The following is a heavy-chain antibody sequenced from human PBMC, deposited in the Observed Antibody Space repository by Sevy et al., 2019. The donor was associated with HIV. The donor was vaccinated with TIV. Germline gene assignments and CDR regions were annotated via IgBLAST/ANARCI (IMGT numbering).Heavy chain of an antibody. CDR2: IYTSGKT. J-gene: IGHJ4*02. CDR1: GFIVNTNY. D-gene: IGHD3-3*02. Sequence: GGSLRLSCVASGFIVNTNYMAWVRQTPGRGLQYVSLIYTSGKTYYTDSVKGRFTISRDDSRNTVFLEMNKLRVEDTAFYYCATRQGTLSQGALHYWGQGALVTVSS. CDR3: ATRQGTLSQGALHY. V-gene: IGHV3-53*01.